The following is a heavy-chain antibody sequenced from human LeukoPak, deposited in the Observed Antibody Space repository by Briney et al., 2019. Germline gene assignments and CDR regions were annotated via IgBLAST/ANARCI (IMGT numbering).Heavy chain of an antibody. J-gene: IGHJ4*02. CDR3: ARLGLDYGSGSYYNGAY. D-gene: IGHD3-10*01. CDR1: GYSFTSYW. V-gene: IGHV5-51*01. CDR2: IYPGDSDT. Sequence: GESLKISCKGSGYSFTSYWIGWVRQMPGKGLEWMGIIYPGDSDTRYSPSFQGQVTISADKSISTAYLQWSSLKASDTAMYYCARLGLDYGSGSYYNGAYWGQGTLVTVSS.